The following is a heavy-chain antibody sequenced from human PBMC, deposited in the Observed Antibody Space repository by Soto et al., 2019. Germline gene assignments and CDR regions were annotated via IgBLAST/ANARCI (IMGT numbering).Heavy chain of an antibody. CDR1: GFTFSSYG. V-gene: IGHV3-30*03. CDR3: TIYGMDV. Sequence: PGGSLRLSCAASGFTFSSYGMHWVRQAPGKGLEWVAVISYDGSNKYYADSVKGRFTISRDNSKNTLYLQMNSLRAEDTAVYYCTIYGMDVWGQGTTVTVYS. CDR2: ISYDGSNK. J-gene: IGHJ6*02.